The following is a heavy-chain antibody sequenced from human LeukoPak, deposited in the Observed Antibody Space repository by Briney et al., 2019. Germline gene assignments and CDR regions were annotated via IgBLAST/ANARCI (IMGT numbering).Heavy chain of an antibody. Sequence: SQTLSLTCTVSSASISSGGYFWSWICQHPGKGLEWIGCISYSGSTYSNPSLKSRVTISVDTSKNQFSLKLSSVTAADTAVYYCASLYGSGSLYYYGMDVWGQGTTVTVSS. CDR1: SASISSGGYF. D-gene: IGHD3-10*01. CDR3: ASLYGSGSLYYYGMDV. V-gene: IGHV4-31*03. CDR2: ISYSGST. J-gene: IGHJ6*02.